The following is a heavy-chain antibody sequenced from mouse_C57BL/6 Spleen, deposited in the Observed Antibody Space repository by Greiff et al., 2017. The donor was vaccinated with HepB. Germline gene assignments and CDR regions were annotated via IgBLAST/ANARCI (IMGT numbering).Heavy chain of an antibody. Sequence: VHVKQSVAELVRPVASVKLSCTASGFNIKNTYMHWVKQRPEQGLEWIGRIDPANGNTKYAPKFQGKATITADTSSNTAYLQLSSLTSEDTAIYYCAIPEDYGSSYNAMDYWGQGTSVTVSS. J-gene: IGHJ4*01. D-gene: IGHD1-1*01. CDR3: AIPEDYGSSYNAMDY. V-gene: IGHV14-3*01. CDR2: IDPANGNT. CDR1: GFNIKNTY.